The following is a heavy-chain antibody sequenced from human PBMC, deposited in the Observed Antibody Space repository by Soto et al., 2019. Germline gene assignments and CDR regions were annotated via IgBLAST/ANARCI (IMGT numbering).Heavy chain of an antibody. CDR3: AKDSGGGGYYYYYMDV. CDR2: ISWNSGSI. V-gene: IGHV3-9*01. Sequence: DVQLVESGGGLVQPGRSLRLSCAASGFTFDDYAMHWVRQAPGKGLEWVSGISWNSGSIGYADSVKGRFTISRDNAKNSLYLQMNSLRAEDTALYYCAKDSGGGGYYYYYMDVWGKGTTVTVSS. D-gene: IGHD3-16*01. CDR1: GFTFDDYA. J-gene: IGHJ6*03.